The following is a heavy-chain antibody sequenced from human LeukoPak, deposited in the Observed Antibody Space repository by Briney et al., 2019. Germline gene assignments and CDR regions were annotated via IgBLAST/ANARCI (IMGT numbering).Heavy chain of an antibody. Sequence: SETLSLTCTVSGGSISSYYWSWIRQPPGKGLEWIGYIYYSGSTNYNPSLKSRVTISVDTSKNQFSLKLSSVTAADTAVYYCARYRRDYCGGDCGPYFDYWGQGTLVTVSS. V-gene: IGHV4-59*01. CDR1: GGSISSYY. J-gene: IGHJ4*02. CDR3: ARYRRDYCGGDCGPYFDY. D-gene: IGHD2-21*02. CDR2: IYYSGST.